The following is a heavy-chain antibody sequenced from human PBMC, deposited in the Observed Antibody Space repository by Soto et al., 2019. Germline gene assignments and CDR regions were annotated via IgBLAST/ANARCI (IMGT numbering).Heavy chain of an antibody. CDR3: ARHCSGGSCYYTGGMDI. V-gene: IGHV1-18*01. CDR1: GYTFTSYG. D-gene: IGHD2-15*01. J-gene: IGHJ6*02. Sequence: ASVKVSCKASGYTFTSYGISWLRQAPGQGLEWMGWISAYNGNTNYAQKLQGRVTMTTDTSTSTAYMELRSLRSDDTAVYYCARHCSGGSCYYTGGMDIWGQGTTVNVSS. CDR2: ISAYNGNT.